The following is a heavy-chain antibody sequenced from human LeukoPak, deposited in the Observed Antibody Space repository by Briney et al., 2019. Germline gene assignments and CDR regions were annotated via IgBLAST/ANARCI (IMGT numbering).Heavy chain of an antibody. D-gene: IGHD5-12*01. CDR1: GGTFSSYA. J-gene: IGHJ5*02. CDR2: IIPIFGTA. V-gene: IGHV1-69*13. CDR3: ARDVRGYGPHFWFDP. Sequence: SVKVSCKASGGTFSSYAISWVRQAPGQGLEWMGGIIPIFGTANYAQKFQGRVTITADESTSTACMELSSLRSEDTAVYYCARDVRGYGPHFWFDPWGQGTLVTVSS.